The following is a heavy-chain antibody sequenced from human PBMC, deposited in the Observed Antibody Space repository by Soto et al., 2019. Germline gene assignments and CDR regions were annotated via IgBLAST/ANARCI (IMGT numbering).Heavy chain of an antibody. J-gene: IGHJ5*02. CDR3: ARDALYRSAGSYYSVNWFDP. D-gene: IGHD2-15*01. Sequence: QVRLVQSGAEVKKPGASVKVSCKASGYTFTSYAMHWVRQAPGQRLEWMGWINAGNGNTKYSQKFQGRVTITSDTSASKPYMELSSLSSGDTAVYYCARDALYRSAGSYYSVNWFDPWGQGTLVTVSS. V-gene: IGHV1-3*01. CDR1: GYTFTSYA. CDR2: INAGNGNT.